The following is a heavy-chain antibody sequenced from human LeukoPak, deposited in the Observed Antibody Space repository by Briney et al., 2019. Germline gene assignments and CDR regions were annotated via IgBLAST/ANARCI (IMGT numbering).Heavy chain of an antibody. J-gene: IGHJ5*02. CDR1: GGSINYYY. CDR2: IYTSGST. CDR3: ARAYPTAGLGDWFDP. V-gene: IGHV4-4*07. D-gene: IGHD2-21*02. Sequence: SETLSLTCTVSGGSINYYYWTWIRQPAGKGLEWIGRIYTSGSTNYNPSLKSRVTMSVDTSKNEFSLKLSSVTAADTAVYYCARAYPTAGLGDWFDPWGQGTLVTVSS.